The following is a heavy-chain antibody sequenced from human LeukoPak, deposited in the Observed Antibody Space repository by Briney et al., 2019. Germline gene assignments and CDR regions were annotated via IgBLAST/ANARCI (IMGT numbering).Heavy chain of an antibody. V-gene: IGHV3-66*02. CDR2: IYNNGNT. CDR1: GFTVSSNY. D-gene: IGHD6-13*01. Sequence: GGPLRLSCAASGFTVSSNYMSWVRQAPGKGLEWVSVIYNNGNTYYADSVKGRFTISRDNSKNTLYLQMNSLRSEDTAVYYCARGPSAAAEYWGQGTLVTVSS. J-gene: IGHJ4*02. CDR3: ARGPSAAAEY.